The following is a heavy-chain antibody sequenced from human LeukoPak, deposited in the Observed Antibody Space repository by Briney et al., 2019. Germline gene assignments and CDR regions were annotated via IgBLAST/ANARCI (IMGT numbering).Heavy chain of an antibody. J-gene: IGHJ4*02. CDR3: AKESLRGHSYGFDN. D-gene: IGHD5-18*01. V-gene: IGHV3-23*01. Sequence: GGSLRLSCAAFGFPFSAYAMSWVRQAPGKGLEWVSAISASGDTTYYADSVRGRFTISRDNSKNTLYLQMNSLRAGDTALYYCAKESLRGHSYGFDNWGQGTLVTVSS. CDR2: ISASGDTT. CDR1: GFPFSAYA.